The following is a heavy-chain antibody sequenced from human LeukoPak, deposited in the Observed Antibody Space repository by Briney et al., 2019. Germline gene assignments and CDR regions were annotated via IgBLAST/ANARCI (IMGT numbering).Heavy chain of an antibody. CDR1: GFTFSSYW. V-gene: IGHV3-74*01. CDR3: AKDPYQLLYHFDY. Sequence: GGSLRLSCAASGFTFSSYWMHWVRQAPGKGLVWVSRINTDGSSTSYADSVKGRFTISRDNAKNTLYLQMNSLRAEDTAVYYCAKDPYQLLYHFDYWGQGTLVTVSS. CDR2: INTDGSST. J-gene: IGHJ4*02. D-gene: IGHD2-2*02.